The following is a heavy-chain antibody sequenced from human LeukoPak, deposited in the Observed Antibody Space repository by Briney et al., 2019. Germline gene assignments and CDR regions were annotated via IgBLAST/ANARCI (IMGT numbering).Heavy chain of an antibody. CDR3: ARGAGRSSGWYAPSGSYSQWDA. CDR1: GGSISSSNW. Sequence: PSETLSLTCAVSGGSISSSNWWSWVRQPPGKGLEWIGEIYHSGSTNYNPSLKSRVTISVDKSKNQFSLKLSSVTAADTAVYYCARGAGRSSGWYAPSGSYSQWDAWGQGTLVTVSS. CDR2: IYHSGST. D-gene: IGHD6-19*01. J-gene: IGHJ5*02. V-gene: IGHV4-4*02.